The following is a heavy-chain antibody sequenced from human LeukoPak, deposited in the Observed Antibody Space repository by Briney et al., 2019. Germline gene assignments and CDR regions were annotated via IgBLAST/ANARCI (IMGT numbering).Heavy chain of an antibody. CDR1: GFTFRSHA. CDR3: AKDSGSGWYQYGMDV. V-gene: IGHV3-23*01. Sequence: GGSLRLSCVGSGFTFRSHAMSWVRQAPEKGLEFVSGIYENGGTTYYADSVKGRFSISRDNSKNTLYLQMDSLRGEDTAVYYCAKDSGSGWYQYGMDVWGQGTTVTVSS. J-gene: IGHJ6*02. D-gene: IGHD6-19*01. CDR2: IYENGGTT.